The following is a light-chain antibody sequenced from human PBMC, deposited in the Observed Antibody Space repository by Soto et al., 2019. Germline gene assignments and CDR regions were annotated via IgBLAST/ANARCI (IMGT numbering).Light chain of an antibody. CDR2: DVS. V-gene: IGLV2-14*03. CDR3: SSYTITNTRV. CDR1: SSDVGGYNF. J-gene: IGLJ2*01. Sequence: QSALTQPASVSESPGQSITISCTGTSSDVGGYNFVSWYQQHPAKAPKLLIYDVSSRPSGISDRFSGSKSGNTASLTISGLQPEDEADYYCSSYTITNTRVFGGGTKLTVL.